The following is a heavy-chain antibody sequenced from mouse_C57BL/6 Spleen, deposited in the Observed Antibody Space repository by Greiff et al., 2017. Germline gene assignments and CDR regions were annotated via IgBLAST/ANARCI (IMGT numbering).Heavy chain of an antibody. CDR1: GFTFSSYA. D-gene: IGHD1-1*01. Sequence: EVQRVESGGGLVKPGGSLKLSCAASGFTFSSYAMSWVRQTPEKRLEWVATISDGGSYTYYPDNVKGRFPISRDTAKNTPYLQMSHLKSEDTAMYYCARDRYYSSSPMGFDYWGQGTTLTVSS. CDR2: ISDGGSYT. J-gene: IGHJ2*01. V-gene: IGHV5-4*01. CDR3: ARDRYYSSSPMGFDY.